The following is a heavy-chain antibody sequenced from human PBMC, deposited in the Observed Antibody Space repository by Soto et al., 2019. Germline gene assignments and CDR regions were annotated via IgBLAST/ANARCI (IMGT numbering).Heavy chain of an antibody. CDR1: GFTFSSYS. V-gene: IGHV3-21*01. Sequence: EVQLVESGGGLVKPGGSLRLSCAASGFTFSSYSMNWVRQAPGKGLEWVSSISSSSSYIYYADSVKCRFTISRDNAKHSLYLQMNSLRAEDTAVYYCARAGSGLFDYWGQGTLVTVSS. D-gene: IGHD3-10*01. J-gene: IGHJ4*02. CDR2: ISSSSSYI. CDR3: ARAGSGLFDY.